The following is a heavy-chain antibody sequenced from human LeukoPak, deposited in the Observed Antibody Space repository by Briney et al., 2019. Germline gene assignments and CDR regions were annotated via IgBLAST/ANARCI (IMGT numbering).Heavy chain of an antibody. J-gene: IGHJ4*02. D-gene: IGHD3-10*01. Sequence: PGGSLRLSCAASRFTFSSHWMSRIRQAPGKGLEWVANIKQDESEKFYVDSVKGRFTISRDNAKQSLYLQMDSLRAEDTAVYYCVRDKGGLLRVFDYWGQGTLVTVSS. V-gene: IGHV3-7*01. CDR2: IKQDESEK. CDR3: VRDKGGLLRVFDY. CDR1: RFTFSSHW.